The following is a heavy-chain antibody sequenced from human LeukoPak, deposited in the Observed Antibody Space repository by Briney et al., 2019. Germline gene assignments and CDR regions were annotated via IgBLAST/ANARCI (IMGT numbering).Heavy chain of an antibody. Sequence: GGSLRLSCAASGFTFSTYSMNWVRQAPGKGLEWGSSITSSSTYIYYADSVKGRFAISRDNAKNSLYLQMNSLRAEDTAVYYCARDSSIQSLDPWGQGTLVTVSS. CDR3: ARDSSIQSLDP. V-gene: IGHV3-21*01. CDR2: ITSSSTYI. D-gene: IGHD5-18*01. J-gene: IGHJ5*02. CDR1: GFTFSTYS.